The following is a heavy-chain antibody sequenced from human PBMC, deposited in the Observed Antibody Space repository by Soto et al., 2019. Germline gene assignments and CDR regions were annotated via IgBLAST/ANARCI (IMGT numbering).Heavy chain of an antibody. D-gene: IGHD6-13*01. J-gene: IGHJ6*02. CDR3: ARRGYSSSWYYYYYYGMDV. CDR1: GYTFTSYD. Sequence: QVQLVQSGAGVKKPGASVKVSCKASGYTFTSYDINWVRQATGQGLEWMGWMNPNSGNTGYAQKFQGSVTMTRNTSISTAYMELSSLRSEDTAVYYCARRGYSSSWYYYYYYGMDVWGQGTTVTVSS. CDR2: MNPNSGNT. V-gene: IGHV1-8*01.